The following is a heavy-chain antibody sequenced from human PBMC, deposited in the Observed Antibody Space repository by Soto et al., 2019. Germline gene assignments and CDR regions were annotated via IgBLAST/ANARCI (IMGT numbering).Heavy chain of an antibody. CDR3: AIGGRGYGCALRFDFED. D-gene: IGHD5-18*01. CDR2: ILPIFGRT. V-gene: IGHV1-69*01. J-gene: IGHJ4*02. Sequence: QVPLVQSGAEVKKPGSSVKVTCKASGAIFSSNALSWVRQAPGQGLEWMGGILPIFGRTNYPQKFQSRVTGTADESTRTAYMELSRLQPEATAGSYWAIGGRGYGCALRFDFEDWGQGTLVTVSS. CDR1: GAIFSSNA.